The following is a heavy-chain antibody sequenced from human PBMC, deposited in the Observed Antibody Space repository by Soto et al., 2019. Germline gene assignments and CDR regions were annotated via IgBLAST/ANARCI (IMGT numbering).Heavy chain of an antibody. J-gene: IGHJ5*02. V-gene: IGHV4-30-4*01. Sequence: QVQLQESGPGLVKPSQTLSLTCTVSGGSISSGDYYWSWIRQPPGKGLEWIGYIYYSGSTYHNPSLKSRVTIPVDTSKNQCALKLSSVTAADTAVYYCARERVESITIFGVVTYNWFDPWGQGTLVTVSS. CDR3: ARERVESITIFGVVTYNWFDP. CDR1: GGSISSGDYY. CDR2: IYYSGST. D-gene: IGHD3-3*01.